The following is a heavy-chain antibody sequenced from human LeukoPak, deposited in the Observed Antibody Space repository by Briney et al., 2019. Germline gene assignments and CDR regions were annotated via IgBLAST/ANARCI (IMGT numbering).Heavy chain of an antibody. Sequence: PGGSLRLSCAASGFSFSPYSMNWVRQAPGKGLEWVSFISDTSFTYYADSVKGRFTISRDNSKNTLYLQMNSLRAEDTAVYYCARDQAAADYGDAGAFDYWGQGTLVTVSS. CDR1: GFSFSPYS. CDR2: ISDTSFT. V-gene: IGHV3-21*01. CDR3: ARDQAAADYGDAGAFDY. D-gene: IGHD4-17*01. J-gene: IGHJ4*02.